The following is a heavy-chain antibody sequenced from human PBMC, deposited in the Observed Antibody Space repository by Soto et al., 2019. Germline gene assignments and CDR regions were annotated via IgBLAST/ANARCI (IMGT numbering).Heavy chain of an antibody. CDR2: ISGGGDKT. J-gene: IGHJ4*02. V-gene: IGHV3-23*01. D-gene: IGHD3-22*01. CDR1: GFTFSSYA. CDR3: AKDPDYYDSSGPSCFDY. Sequence: GGSLRLSCGASGFTFSSYAMTWVRQAPGEGLEWVSAISGGGDKTYNADSVKGRFTISRDNSKNTLYLQMNSLRAEDTAVYYCAKDPDYYDSSGPSCFDYWGQGTLVTVSS.